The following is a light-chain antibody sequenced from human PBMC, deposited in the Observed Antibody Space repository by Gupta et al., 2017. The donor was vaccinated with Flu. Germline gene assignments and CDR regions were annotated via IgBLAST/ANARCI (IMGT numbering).Light chain of an antibody. V-gene: IGKV4-1*01. J-gene: IGKJ2*01. CDR2: WAS. CDR1: QSILYSSDNKNY. CDR3: QQYDSTPYT. Sequence: SLGERATINCRSSQSILYSSDNKNYLAWYQQKPGQPPKLLIYWASTRASGVPDRFSGSGSGTDFRLTISSLQAEDVAVYYCQQYDSTPYTFGQGTKLEVK.